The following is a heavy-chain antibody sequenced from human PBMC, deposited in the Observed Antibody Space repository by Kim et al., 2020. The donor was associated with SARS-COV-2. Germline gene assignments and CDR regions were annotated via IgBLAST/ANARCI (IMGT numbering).Heavy chain of an antibody. CDR2: INHSGST. CDR3: ARVCTYSSSWYNPRKKPLYNWFDP. V-gene: IGHV4-34*01. D-gene: IGHD6-13*01. J-gene: IGHJ5*02. CDR1: GGSFSGYY. Sequence: SETLSLTCAVYGGSFSGYYWSWIRQPPGKGLEWIGEINHSGSTNYNPSLKSRVTISVDTSKNQFSLKLSSVTAADTAVYYCARVCTYSSSWYNPRKKPLYNWFDPWGQGTLVTVSS.